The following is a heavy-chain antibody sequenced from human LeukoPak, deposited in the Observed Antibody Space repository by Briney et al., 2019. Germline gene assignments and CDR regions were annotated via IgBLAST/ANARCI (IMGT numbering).Heavy chain of an antibody. CDR3: ARYGCSGGSCYVAFDI. J-gene: IGHJ3*02. V-gene: IGHV1-2*02. Sequence: ASVKVSCKASGYTFTGYYMHWVRQAPGQGLEWMGWINPNSGGTNYAQKFQGRVTMTRDTSISTAYMELSRLRSDDTAVYYCARYGCSGGSCYVAFDIWGQGTMVTVSS. CDR2: INPNSGGT. D-gene: IGHD2-15*01. CDR1: GYTFTGYY.